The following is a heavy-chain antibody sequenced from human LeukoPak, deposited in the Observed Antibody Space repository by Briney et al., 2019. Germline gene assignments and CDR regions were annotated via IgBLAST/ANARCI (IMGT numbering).Heavy chain of an antibody. J-gene: IGHJ5*02. CDR1: GYTFTSYS. CDR3: ARDSGYDFWSGCGANWFDP. V-gene: IGHV1-18*01. CDR2: ISAYNGNT. D-gene: IGHD3-3*01. Sequence: ASVKVSCKASGYTFTSYSITWVRQAPGQGLEWMGWISAYNGNTNYAQKFQGRVTMTRDTSISTAYMELSRLRSDDTAVYYCARDSGYDFWSGCGANWFDPWGQGTLVTVSS.